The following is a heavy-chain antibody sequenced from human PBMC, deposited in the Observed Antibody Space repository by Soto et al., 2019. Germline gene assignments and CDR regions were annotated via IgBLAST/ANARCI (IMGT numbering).Heavy chain of an antibody. CDR1: GFTFSSYG. Sequence: GGSLRLSCAASGFTFSSYGMHWVRQAPGKGLEWVAVIWYDGSNKYYADSVKGRFTISRDNSKNTLYLQMNSLRAEDTAAYYCARRLSNYYDSSGYLDYWGQGTTVTVSS. CDR3: ARRLSNYYDSSGYLDY. J-gene: IGHJ4*03. V-gene: IGHV3-33*01. D-gene: IGHD3-22*01. CDR2: IWYDGSNK.